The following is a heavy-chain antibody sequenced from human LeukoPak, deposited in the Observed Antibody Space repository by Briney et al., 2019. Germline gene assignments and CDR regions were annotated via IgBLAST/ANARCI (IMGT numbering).Heavy chain of an antibody. D-gene: IGHD2-15*01. CDR3: ARVALPYCSGGSCYSYYYYGMDV. Sequence: GASVKVSCKASGYTFTSYYMHWVRQAPGQGLEWMGIIKPNGGSTSYAQKFQGRVTMTRDTSTSTVYMELSSLRSEDTAVYYCARVALPYCSGGSCYSYYYYGMDVWGQGTTVTVSS. CDR2: IKPNGGST. CDR1: GYTFTSYY. J-gene: IGHJ6*02. V-gene: IGHV1-46*03.